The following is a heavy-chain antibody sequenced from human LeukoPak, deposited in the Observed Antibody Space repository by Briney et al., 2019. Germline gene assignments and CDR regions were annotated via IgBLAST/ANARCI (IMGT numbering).Heavy chain of an antibody. CDR2: IYYSGST. V-gene: IGHV4-30-4*01. CDR1: GGSISSTDYY. J-gene: IGHJ4*02. Sequence: SQTLSLTCTVSGGSISSTDYYWNWIRQPPGKGLEWIGYIYYSGSTSYNPSLKSRLTISVDRSKNQFSLKLSSVTAADTAVYYCARGGYRVDYFDYWGQGTLVTVSS. CDR3: ARGGYRVDYFDY. D-gene: IGHD5-18*01.